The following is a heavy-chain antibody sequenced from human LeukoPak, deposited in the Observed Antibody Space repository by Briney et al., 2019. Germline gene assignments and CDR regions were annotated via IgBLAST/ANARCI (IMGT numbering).Heavy chain of an antibody. D-gene: IGHD5-24*01. V-gene: IGHV4-59*01. CDR3: ARGEMAAAGYYFDY. CDR2: IYYSGST. Sequence: PSETLSLTCTVSGGSISTYFWSWIRQPPGKGLEWIGYIYYSGSTNYNPSLKSRVTISVDTSKNQFSLKLSSVTAADTAVYYCARGEMAAAGYYFDYWGQGTLVTVSS. J-gene: IGHJ4*02. CDR1: GGSISTYF.